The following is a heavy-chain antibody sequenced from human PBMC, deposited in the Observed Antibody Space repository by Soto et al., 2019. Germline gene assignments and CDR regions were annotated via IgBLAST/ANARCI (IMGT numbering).Heavy chain of an antibody. V-gene: IGHV3-21*01. CDR1: GFTFSSYS. D-gene: IGHD3-9*01. Sequence: GGSLRLSCVASGFTFSSYSMNWVRQAPGKGLEWVSSISSSSSYIYYADSVKGRFTISRDNAKNSLYLQMNSLRAEDTAVYYCARDEPYYDILTHAFHYWGQGTLVTVSS. CDR3: ARDEPYYDILTHAFHY. J-gene: IGHJ4*02. CDR2: ISSSSSYI.